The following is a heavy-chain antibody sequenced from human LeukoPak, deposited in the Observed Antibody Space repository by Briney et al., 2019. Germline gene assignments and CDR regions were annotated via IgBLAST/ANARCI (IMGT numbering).Heavy chain of an antibody. CDR1: GFTFSSYA. J-gene: IGHJ4*02. V-gene: IGHV3-23*01. CDR2: ISGSGGST. CDR3: AKGSRDGYNFDY. D-gene: IGHD5-24*01. Sequence: GGSLRLSCAASGFTFSSYAMRWVRQAAGKGLEWVSAISGSGGSTYYADSVKGRFTISRDNSKNTLYLQMNSLRAEDTAVYYCAKGSRDGYNFDYWGQGTLVTVSS.